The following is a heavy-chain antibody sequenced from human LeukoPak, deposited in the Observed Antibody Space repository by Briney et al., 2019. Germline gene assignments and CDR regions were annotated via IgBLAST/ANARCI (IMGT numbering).Heavy chain of an antibody. Sequence: PSETLSLTCTVSGGSISSSYWSWIRQPPGKGLEWIGYIYYSGSTNYNPSLKSRVTISVDTSKNQFSLKLSSVTAADTAVYYCAIEDNYGDYYFQHWGQGTLVTVSS. CDR2: IYYSGST. D-gene: IGHD4-17*01. J-gene: IGHJ1*01. CDR1: GGSISSSY. CDR3: AIEDNYGDYYFQH. V-gene: IGHV4-59*01.